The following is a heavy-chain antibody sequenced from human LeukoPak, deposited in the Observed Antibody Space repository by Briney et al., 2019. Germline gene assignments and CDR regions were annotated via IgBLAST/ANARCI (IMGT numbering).Heavy chain of an antibody. V-gene: IGHV4-59*08. CDR1: GGSIRGYY. CDR2: IFYSGST. J-gene: IGHJ4*02. D-gene: IGHD2-2*01. Sequence: SETLSLTCTVSGGSIRGYYWSWIRQPPGRALEWVGYIFYSGSTNYNPSLKSRVTISVDTSKNQFSLKLSSVTAADTAVYYCARLSPAGVDYWGQGTLVTVSS. CDR3: ARLSPAGVDY.